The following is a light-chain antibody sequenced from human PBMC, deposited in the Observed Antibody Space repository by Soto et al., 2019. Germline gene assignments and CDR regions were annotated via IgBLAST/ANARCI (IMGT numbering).Light chain of an antibody. Sequence: EIVLTQSPGSLSLSPGEGATLSCWASQSVSNSYLAWYQQKPGQAPRLLIYGASARATGIPDRFSGSGSGTDFTLTISRLEPEDFAEYYCQQYGSSPRTFGQGTKVDIK. CDR1: QSVSNSY. CDR3: QQYGSSPRT. J-gene: IGKJ1*01. CDR2: GAS. V-gene: IGKV3-20*01.